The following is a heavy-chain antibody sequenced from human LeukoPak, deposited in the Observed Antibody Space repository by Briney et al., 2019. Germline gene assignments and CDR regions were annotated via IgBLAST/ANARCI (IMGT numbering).Heavy chain of an antibody. CDR3: AKEGGYCSSGTCYPWWFDP. CDR2: INPNSGGT. V-gene: IGHV1-2*02. CDR1: GYTFTDYY. J-gene: IGHJ5*02. Sequence: VASVKVSCKASGYTFTDYYVHWVRQAPGQGIEWMGWINPNSGGTNYAQKFQGRVTMTRDTSISTAYMELSRLRSDDTAVYYCAKEGGYCSSGTCYPWWFDPWGQGTLVTVSS. D-gene: IGHD2-15*01.